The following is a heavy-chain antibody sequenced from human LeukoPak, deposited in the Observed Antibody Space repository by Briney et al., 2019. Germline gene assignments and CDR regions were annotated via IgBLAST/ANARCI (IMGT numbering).Heavy chain of an antibody. D-gene: IGHD3-3*01. V-gene: IGHV3-23*01. CDR1: GFTFSSYS. Sequence: GGSLRLSCAASGFTFSSYSMNWVRQAPGKGLEWVSAISGSGGSTYYADSVKGRFTISRDNSKNTLYLQMNSLRAEDTAVYYCAKGTPYYDFWSGYYKGYYYMDVWGKGTTVTVSS. CDR2: ISGSGGST. J-gene: IGHJ6*03. CDR3: AKGTPYYDFWSGYYKGYYYMDV.